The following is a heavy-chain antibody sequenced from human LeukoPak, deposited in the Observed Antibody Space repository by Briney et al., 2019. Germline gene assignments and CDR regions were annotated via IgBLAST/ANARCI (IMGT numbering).Heavy chain of an antibody. Sequence: ASVKVSCKASGYTFTSYYMHWVRQAPGQGLEWLGIINPSGGSTSYAQKFQGRVTMTRDMSTSTVYMELSSLRSEDTAVYYCARGGYCSSTSCYGGHDAFDIWGQGTMVTVSS. V-gene: IGHV1-46*01. D-gene: IGHD2-2*01. CDR1: GYTFTSYY. CDR2: INPSGGST. J-gene: IGHJ3*02. CDR3: ARGGYCSSTSCYGGHDAFDI.